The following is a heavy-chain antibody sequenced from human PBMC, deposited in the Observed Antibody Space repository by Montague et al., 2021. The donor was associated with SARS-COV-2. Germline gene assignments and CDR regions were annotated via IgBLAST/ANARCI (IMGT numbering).Heavy chain of an antibody. CDR3: VRDTGSAQAGFDA. J-gene: IGHJ4*02. CDR1: GDSVWSNTAA. V-gene: IGHV6-1*01. D-gene: IGHD4-17*01. CDR2: TNYRSKWTS. Sequence: CAISGDSVWSNTAAWNWIRQSPSGGLEWLGRTNYRSKWTSDYATSVEGRISIDPDTSKNQFFLHLRFVTPEDTGVYYCVRDTGSAQAGFDAWGQGTLVT.